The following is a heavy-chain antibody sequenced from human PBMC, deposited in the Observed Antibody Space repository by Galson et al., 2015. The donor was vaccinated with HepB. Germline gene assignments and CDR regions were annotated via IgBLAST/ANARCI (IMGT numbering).Heavy chain of an antibody. D-gene: IGHD3-16*01. Sequence: QSGAEVKKPGESLRISCQGFGYSFTDYWIGWVRQMPGKGLEYMGTIYPGDSDTRYSPSFEGHVSISVDKSINTAYLQWHSPKTSDTAMYYCSARGGGYWGQGTLVTVSS. V-gene: IGHV5-51*03. CDR1: GYSFTDYW. CDR3: SARGGGY. CDR2: IYPGDSDT. J-gene: IGHJ1*01.